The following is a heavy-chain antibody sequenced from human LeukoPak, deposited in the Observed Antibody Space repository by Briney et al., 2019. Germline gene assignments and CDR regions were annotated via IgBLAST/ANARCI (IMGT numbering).Heavy chain of an antibody. CDR1: GGSISSGGYY. V-gene: IGHV4-31*03. CDR3: ARAHFSYDYVQPPDY. Sequence: SETLSLTCTVSGGSISSGGYYWSWIRQHPGKGLEWIGYIYYSGSTYYNPSLKSRVTISVDTSKNQFSLKLSSVTAADTAVYYCARAHFSYDYVQPPDYWGQGTLVTVSS. J-gene: IGHJ4*02. D-gene: IGHD3-16*01. CDR2: IYYSGST.